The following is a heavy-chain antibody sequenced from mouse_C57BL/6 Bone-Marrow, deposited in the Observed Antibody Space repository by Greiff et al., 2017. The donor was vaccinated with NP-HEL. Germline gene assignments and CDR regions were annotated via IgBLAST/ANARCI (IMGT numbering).Heavy chain of an antibody. Sequence: EVMLVESGGDLVKPGGSLKLSCAASGFTFSSYGMSWVRQTPDKRLEWVATISSGGSYTYYPDSVKGRFTISRDNAKNTLYLQMSSLKSEDTAMYYCARHDGYYYGSGDFDYWGQGTTLTVSS. CDR3: ARHDGYYYGSGDFDY. CDR2: ISSGGSYT. V-gene: IGHV5-6*02. D-gene: IGHD1-1*01. CDR1: GFTFSSYG. J-gene: IGHJ2*01.